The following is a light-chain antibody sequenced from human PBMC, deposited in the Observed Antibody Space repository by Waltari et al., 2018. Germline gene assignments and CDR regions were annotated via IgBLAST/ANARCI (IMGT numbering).Light chain of an antibody. J-gene: IGKJ1*01. CDR2: AAS. V-gene: IGKV3-15*01. Sequence: EMVMTQSPATLSVSPGERATLSCRATQSISNNLAWYQQQPGQAPRLLIYAASTRATGVPARFSGSGSGTEFTLTISSLQSEDFAVYYCQHYNNWPPWTFGQGTKVEIK. CDR3: QHYNNWPPWT. CDR1: QSISNN.